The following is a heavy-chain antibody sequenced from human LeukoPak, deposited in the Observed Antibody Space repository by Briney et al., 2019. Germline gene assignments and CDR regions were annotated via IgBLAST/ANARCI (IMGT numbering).Heavy chain of an antibody. J-gene: IGHJ4*02. CDR2: IRYDGSNR. D-gene: IGHD3-22*01. CDR3: AKDVPYYDSSGYFDY. CDR1: GFTFSTFA. V-gene: IGHV3-30*02. Sequence: TGGSLRLSCVASGFTFSTFAMIWVRQAPGKGLEWVAFIRYDGSNRDYADSVKGRFTVSRDNSKNTLFLQMNSLRAEDTAVYYCAKDVPYYDSSGYFDYWGQGTLVTVSS.